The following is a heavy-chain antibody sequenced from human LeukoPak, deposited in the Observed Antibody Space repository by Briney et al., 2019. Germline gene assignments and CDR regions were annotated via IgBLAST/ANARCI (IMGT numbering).Heavy chain of an antibody. CDR2: IYPGDSDT. CDR3: ARLITLLRGVIPDAFDI. J-gene: IGHJ3*02. Sequence: GESLKISCEGSGYSFSTYWIGWVRQMPGKGLEWMGIIYPGDSDTRYSPSFQGQVTISADKSINTAYLQWSSLKASDTAMYYCARLITLLRGVIPDAFDIWGQGTMVTVSS. CDR1: GYSFSTYW. D-gene: IGHD3-10*01. V-gene: IGHV5-51*01.